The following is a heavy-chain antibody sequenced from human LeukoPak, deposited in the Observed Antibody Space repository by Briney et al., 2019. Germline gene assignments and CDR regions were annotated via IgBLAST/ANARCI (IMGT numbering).Heavy chain of an antibody. CDR2: TNPRNGDV. D-gene: IGHD6-13*01. V-gene: IGHV1-2*02. CDR1: GYNFIDYH. Sequence: GASVKVSCKASGYNFIDYHFHWVRQAPGQGLEWIGWTNPRNGDVSYAQKFRGRVTMTRDTSISTAYLGLNGLTSDDTALYYCARDLVAAAGFWGQGTLVAVSS. CDR3: ARDLVAAAGF. J-gene: IGHJ4*02.